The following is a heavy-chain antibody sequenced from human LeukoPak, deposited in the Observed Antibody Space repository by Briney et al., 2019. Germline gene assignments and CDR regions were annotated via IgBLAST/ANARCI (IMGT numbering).Heavy chain of an antibody. V-gene: IGHV3-21*04. CDR3: ARGRDYYDSSGSAPEYYFDY. J-gene: IGHJ4*02. CDR1: GFTFSSYS. CDR2: ISSSSSYI. D-gene: IGHD3-22*01. Sequence: GGSLRLSCAASGFTFSSYSMNWVRQAPGKGLEWVSSISSSSSYIYYADSVKGRFTISRDSAKNTLYLQMNSLRAEDTAVYYCARGRDYYDSSGSAPEYYFDYWGQGTLVTVSS.